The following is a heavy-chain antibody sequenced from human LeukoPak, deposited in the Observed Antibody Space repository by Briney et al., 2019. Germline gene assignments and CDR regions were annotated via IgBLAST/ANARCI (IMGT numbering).Heavy chain of an antibody. V-gene: IGHV3-30*02. CDR3: AKGSKLVVITRDHYMAV. J-gene: IGHJ6*03. Sequence: PGGSLRLSCAASGFTFSSYGMHWVRQAPGKGLEGVAFIRHDGSNKYYADSVKGRFTISRDNSKNTLYLQMNSLRAGDTSVYYCAKGSKLVVITRDHYMAVWGKGTTVTISS. CDR1: GFTFSSYG. CDR2: IRHDGSNK. D-gene: IGHD3-22*01.